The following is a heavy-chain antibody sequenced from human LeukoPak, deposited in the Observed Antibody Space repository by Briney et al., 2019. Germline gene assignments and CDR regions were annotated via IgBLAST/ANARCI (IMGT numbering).Heavy chain of an antibody. J-gene: IGHJ3*02. CDR1: GFTFSNYA. D-gene: IGHD3-22*01. CDR3: AKDYYYDSSGYYYGDAFDI. CDR2: ISGSGGTT. Sequence: GGSLRLSCAASGFTFSNYAMSWVRQAPGKGLEWVSTISGSGGTTYSADSVKGRFTISRDNSKNILYLQVNSLRAGDTAVYYCAKDYYYDSSGYYYGDAFDIWGQGTMVTVSS. V-gene: IGHV3-23*01.